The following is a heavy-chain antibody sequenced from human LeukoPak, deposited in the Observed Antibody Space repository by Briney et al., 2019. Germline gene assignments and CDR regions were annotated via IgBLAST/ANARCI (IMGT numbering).Heavy chain of an antibody. CDR1: GFTFSDYY. D-gene: IGHD1-14*01. V-gene: IGHV3-11*04. J-gene: IGHJ6*02. Sequence: PGGSLRLSCAASGFTFSDYYMNWIRQAPGKGLEWVSQISSSGSTIYYTDSVKGRFTISRDNSKNTLYLQMNSLRAEDTAVYYCARELERANQPPRFGMDVWGQGTTVTVSS. CDR3: ARELERANQPPRFGMDV. CDR2: ISSSGSTI.